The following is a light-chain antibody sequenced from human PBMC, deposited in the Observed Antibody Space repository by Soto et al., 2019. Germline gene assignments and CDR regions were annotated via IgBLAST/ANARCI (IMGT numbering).Light chain of an antibody. CDR2: EVN. CDR3: TCLSTTSTPIV. CDR1: SSDIGLYNY. Sequence: QSVLSQPASMPGSPGQSVAIPCTGASSDIGLYNYVSWYQHHPGKAPKLLISEVNIRPSGLSDRFSASKTGNTASLTISGLQPEDEAFYYCTCLSTTSTPIVFGTGTKVTVL. J-gene: IGLJ1*01. V-gene: IGLV2-14*01.